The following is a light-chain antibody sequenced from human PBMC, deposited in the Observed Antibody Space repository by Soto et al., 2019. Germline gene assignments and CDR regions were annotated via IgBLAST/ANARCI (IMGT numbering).Light chain of an antibody. V-gene: IGKV3-20*01. CDR3: QQSYSTLRIT. Sequence: ENVLTQSPGTLSLSPGERATLSCRASQSVSSNYLAWYQQKPGQAPRLLVYGASSRATGIPDRFSGSGSGTDFTLTISSLQPEDFATYYCQQSYSTLRITFGQGTRLEIK. J-gene: IGKJ5*01. CDR1: QSVSSNY. CDR2: GAS.